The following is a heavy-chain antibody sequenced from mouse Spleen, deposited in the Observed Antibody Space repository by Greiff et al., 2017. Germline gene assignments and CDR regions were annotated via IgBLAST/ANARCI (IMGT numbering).Heavy chain of an antibody. CDR3: ARHENYYGSRGFFDY. CDR2: ISSGGSYT. CDR1: GFTFSSYA. Sequence: EVMLVESGGGLVKPGGSLKLSCAASGFTFSSYAMSWVRQTPEKRLEWVATISSGGSYTYYPDSVKGRFTISRDNAKNTLYLQMSSLRSEDTAMYYCARHENYYGSRGFFDYWGQGTTLTVSS. J-gene: IGHJ2*01. V-gene: IGHV5-9-1*01. D-gene: IGHD1-1*01.